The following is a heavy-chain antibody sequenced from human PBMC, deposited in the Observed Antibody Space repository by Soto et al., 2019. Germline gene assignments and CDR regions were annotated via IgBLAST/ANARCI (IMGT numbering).Heavy chain of an antibody. CDR3: AKGEYNWNYAGY. CDR2: ISGSGGST. V-gene: IGHV3-23*01. CDR1: GSTFSSYA. J-gene: IGHJ4*02. Sequence: EVQLLESGGGLVQPGGSLRLSCAASGSTFSSYAMSWVRQAPGKGLEWVSAISGSGGSTYYADSVKGRFTISRDNSKNTLYLQMNSLRAEDTAVYYCAKGEYNWNYAGYWGQGTLVTVSS. D-gene: IGHD1-20*01.